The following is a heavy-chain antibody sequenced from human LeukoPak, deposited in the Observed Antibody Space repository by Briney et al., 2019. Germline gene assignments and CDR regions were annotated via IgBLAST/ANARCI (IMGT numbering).Heavy chain of an antibody. V-gene: IGHV3-11*05. CDR3: ARDSGFGELGAFDI. CDR1: GFTFSDYY. J-gene: IGHJ3*02. D-gene: IGHD3-10*01. CDR2: ISSSGSYT. Sequence: GGSLRLSCAASGFTFSDYYMSWIRQAPGKGLEWVSYISSSGSYTNYADSVKGRFTISRDNAKNSLYLQMNSLRAEDTAVYYCARDSGFGELGAFDIWGQGTMVTVSS.